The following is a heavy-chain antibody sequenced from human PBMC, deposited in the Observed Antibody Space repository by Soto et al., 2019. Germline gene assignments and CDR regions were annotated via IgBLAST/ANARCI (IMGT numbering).Heavy chain of an antibody. CDR3: AKERVRFLDA. V-gene: IGHV3-9*01. CDR2: ITWNSVST. D-gene: IGHD3-3*01. J-gene: IGHJ5*02. Sequence: QLVESGGGLVQPGGSMRLSCVASGVSFDDFAMHWVRQAPGKGLVWISGITWNSVSTDYANSVKGRFTVSRDNAKNSLYLQMSSLTTEDTALYFCAKERVRFLDAWGQGTLVTVSS. CDR1: GVSFDDFA.